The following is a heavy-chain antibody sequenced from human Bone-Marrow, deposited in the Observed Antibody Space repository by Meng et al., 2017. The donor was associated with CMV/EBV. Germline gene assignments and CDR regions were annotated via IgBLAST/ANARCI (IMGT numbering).Heavy chain of an antibody. CDR1: GFTFTSYL. J-gene: IGHJ4*02. CDR3: AREEGDF. D-gene: IGHD3-3*01. CDR2: IKQDGSEA. V-gene: IGHV3-7*01. Sequence: GESLKISCVASGFTFTSYLMSWVRQAPGKGLEWVANIKQDGSEAYYEDSVKGRFTISRDNTKNSLYLQMNSLRVEGTAVYYCAREEGDFWGQGTLVTVSS.